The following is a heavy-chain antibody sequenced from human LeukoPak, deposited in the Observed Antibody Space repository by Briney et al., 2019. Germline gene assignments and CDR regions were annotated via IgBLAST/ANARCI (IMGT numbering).Heavy chain of an antibody. Sequence: SETLSLTCTVSGGSISTYYWSWIRQPPGKGLEWIGYIFYSGSTNYNPSLKSRVTISVDTSKNHFSLELSSVTAADTAVYFCARGRVSSSSWYSTYYYYFYMDVWGKGTTVTVSS. CDR3: ARGRVSSSSWYSTYYYYFYMDV. V-gene: IGHV4-59*01. J-gene: IGHJ6*03. CDR1: GGSISTYY. D-gene: IGHD6-13*01. CDR2: IFYSGST.